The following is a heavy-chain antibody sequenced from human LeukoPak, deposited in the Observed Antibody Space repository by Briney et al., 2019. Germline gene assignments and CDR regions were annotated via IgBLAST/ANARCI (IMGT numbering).Heavy chain of an antibody. CDR2: ISAYKGNT. CDR1: GYTFTSYG. D-gene: IGHD2-15*01. V-gene: IGHV1-18*01. Sequence: GASVKVSCKASGYTFTSYGISWVRQAPGQGLEWMGWISAYKGNTNYAQKLQGRVTMTTDTSTSTAYLELRSLRSDDTAVYYCASDVEDIVVVVAAAYYYYGMDVWGQGTTVTVSS. CDR3: ASDVEDIVVVVAAAYYYYGMDV. J-gene: IGHJ6*02.